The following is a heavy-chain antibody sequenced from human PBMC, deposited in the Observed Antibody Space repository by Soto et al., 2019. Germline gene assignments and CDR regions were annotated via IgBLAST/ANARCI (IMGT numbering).Heavy chain of an antibody. Sequence: PSETLSLTCAVSGYSISSGYYLSFILHPPVKGLEWIGTIYHSGSPFHSPSLKSRVTISVNTSKNRFSLKLRSVTAADTAVYYCAVGFCGSASCSREYFQHWGQGTLVTVSS. D-gene: IGHD2-2*01. CDR3: AVGFCGSASCSREYFQH. V-gene: IGHV4-38-2*01. CDR2: IYHSGSP. CDR1: GYSISSGYY. J-gene: IGHJ1*01.